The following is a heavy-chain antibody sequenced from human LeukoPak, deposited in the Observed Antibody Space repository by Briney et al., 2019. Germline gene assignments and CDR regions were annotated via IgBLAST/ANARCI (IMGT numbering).Heavy chain of an antibody. CDR3: AREKNNITIFGVVFPYFDY. CDR1: GGSISSGGYY. V-gene: IGHV4-30-2*01. Sequence: SQTLSLTCTVSGGSISSGGYYWSWIRQPPGKGLEWIGYIYHSGSTYYNPSLKSRVTISVDRSKNQFSLKLSSVTAADTAVYYCAREKNNITIFGVVFPYFDYWGQGTLVTVSS. D-gene: IGHD3-3*01. CDR2: IYHSGST. J-gene: IGHJ4*02.